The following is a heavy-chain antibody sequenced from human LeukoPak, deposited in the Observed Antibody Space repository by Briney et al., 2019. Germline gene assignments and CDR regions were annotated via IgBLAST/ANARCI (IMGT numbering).Heavy chain of an antibody. CDR3: ARGTSIAAKTRVFDY. J-gene: IGHJ4*02. D-gene: IGHD6-6*01. Sequence: SETLSLTCAVYGGSFSGYYWSWIRQPPGKGLEWIGEINHSRSTNYNPSLKSRVTISVDTSKNQFSLKLSSVTAADTAVYYCARGTSIAAKTRVFDYWGQGTLVTVSS. V-gene: IGHV4-34*01. CDR2: INHSRST. CDR1: GGSFSGYY.